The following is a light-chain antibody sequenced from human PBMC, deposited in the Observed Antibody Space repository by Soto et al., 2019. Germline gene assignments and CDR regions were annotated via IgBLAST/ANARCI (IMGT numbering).Light chain of an antibody. CDR1: QSISSW. CDR2: DAS. V-gene: IGKV1-5*01. CDR3: QQYNSYSLT. J-gene: IGKJ1*01. Sequence: DIQRTQSPSTLSGSVGDRVTITCRASQSISSWLAWYQQKPGKAPKLLIYDASSLESGVPSRFSGSGSGTEFTLTISSLQPDDFATYYCQQYNSYSLTFGQGTKVDIK.